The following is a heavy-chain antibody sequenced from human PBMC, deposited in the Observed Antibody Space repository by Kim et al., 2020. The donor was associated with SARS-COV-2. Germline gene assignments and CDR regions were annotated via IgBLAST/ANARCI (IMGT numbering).Heavy chain of an antibody. V-gene: IGHV1-46*01. J-gene: IGHJ2*01. D-gene: IGHD3-3*02. CDR3: ARATISKNWYFDL. Sequence: YAPKFQGRVTIARDTSTSSVYMELSSLRSEDTAVYYCARATISKNWYFDLWGRGTLVTVSS.